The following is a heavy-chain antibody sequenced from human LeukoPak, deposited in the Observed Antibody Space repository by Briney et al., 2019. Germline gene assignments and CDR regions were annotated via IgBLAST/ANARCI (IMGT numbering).Heavy chain of an antibody. J-gene: IGHJ4*02. CDR2: IYTSGST. CDR3: ARDHGYYDSSGYYGYYFDY. V-gene: IGHV4-4*07. Sequence: SETLSLTCTVSGGSISSYYWSWIRQPAGKGLEWIGRIYTSGSTNYNPSLKSRVTMSVDTSKNQFSLKLSSVTAADTAVYYCARDHGYYDSSGYYGYYFDYWGQGTLVTVSS. CDR1: GGSISSYY. D-gene: IGHD3-22*01.